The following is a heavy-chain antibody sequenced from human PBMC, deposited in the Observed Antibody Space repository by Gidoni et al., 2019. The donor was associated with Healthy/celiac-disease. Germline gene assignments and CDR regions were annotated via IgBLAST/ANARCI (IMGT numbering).Heavy chain of an antibody. CDR2: ISGSGGST. J-gene: IGHJ6*03. CDR1: GFTFSRYA. D-gene: IGHD5-18*01. V-gene: IGHV3-23*01. CDR3: AKDEWDTAMDDDYYYYYMDV. Sequence: EVLLLESGGGLVPPGGSLRLFCAASGFTFSRYAMSWVRQAPGKGLEWVSAISGSGGSTYYADSVKGRFTISRDNSKNTLYLQMNSLRAEDTAVYYCAKDEWDTAMDDDYYYYYMDVWGKGTTVTVSS.